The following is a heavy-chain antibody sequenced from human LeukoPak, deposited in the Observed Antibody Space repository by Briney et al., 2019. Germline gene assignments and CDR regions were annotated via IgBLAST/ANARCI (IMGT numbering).Heavy chain of an antibody. Sequence: PSETLSLTCAVYGGSFSGYYWSWIRQPPGKGLEWIGEINHSGSTNYNPSLKSRVTISVDTSKNQFSLKLSSVTAEDTAVYYCARDLYYDSSGYLGYWGQGTLVTVSS. CDR3: ARDLYYDSSGYLGY. D-gene: IGHD3-22*01. CDR1: GGSFSGYY. CDR2: INHSGST. J-gene: IGHJ4*02. V-gene: IGHV4-34*01.